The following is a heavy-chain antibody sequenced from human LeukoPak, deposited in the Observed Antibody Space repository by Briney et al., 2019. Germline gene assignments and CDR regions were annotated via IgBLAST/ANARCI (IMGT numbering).Heavy chain of an antibody. J-gene: IGHJ4*02. D-gene: IGHD1-26*01. CDR3: ARVPSGSYTEHRFDY. Sequence: ASVKVSCKASGYTFTSYYMHWVRQAPGQGLEWMGIINPSGGSTSYAQKFQGGVTMTRDTSTSTVYMELSSLRSEDTAVYYCARVPSGSYTEHRFDYWGQGTLVTVSS. V-gene: IGHV1-46*01. CDR1: GYTFTSYY. CDR2: INPSGGST.